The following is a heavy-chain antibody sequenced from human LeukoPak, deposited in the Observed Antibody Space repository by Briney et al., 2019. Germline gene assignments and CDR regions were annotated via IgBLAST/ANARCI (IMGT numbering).Heavy chain of an antibody. CDR3: AKVSYNWNDASFDY. Sequence: ASVKVSCKASGYTFTSYGITWVRQAPGQGLEWMGWISAYNGNTNYAQKLQGRVTMTTDTSTSTAYMELRSLRSDDTAVYYCAKVSYNWNDASFDYWGQGTLVTVSS. CDR1: GYTFTSYG. D-gene: IGHD1-1*01. V-gene: IGHV1-18*01. CDR2: ISAYNGNT. J-gene: IGHJ4*02.